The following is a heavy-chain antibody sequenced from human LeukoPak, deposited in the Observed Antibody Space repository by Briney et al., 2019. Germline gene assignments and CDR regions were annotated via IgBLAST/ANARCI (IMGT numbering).Heavy chain of an antibody. CDR3: SRGAYTPMSSYHFDS. CDR1: GFTFGDYG. CDR2: VRSQIYGGTT. V-gene: IGHV3-49*03. Sequence: PGGSLRLSCTGYGFTFGDYGISWFRQAPGKGLEWVAFVRSQIYGGTTDYAASVRGRFTISRDDSRTIADLQVDSLRTEDTALYYCSRGAYTPMSSYHFDSWGQGTLVTVFS. D-gene: IGHD5-18*01. J-gene: IGHJ4*02.